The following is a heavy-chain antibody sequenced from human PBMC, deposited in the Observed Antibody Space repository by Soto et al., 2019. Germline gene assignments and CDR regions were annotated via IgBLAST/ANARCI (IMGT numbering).Heavy chain of an antibody. Sequence: GGSLRLSCAASGFKFINYAMSWVRQAPWKGLEWVSLISATGVVKYYAYSVKGRFTISRDNSQITLYIEVHIFTAKETPVYYCAKDRRAGGHYALYFDFWGQGDQVAVSS. CDR2: ISATGVVK. CDR1: GFKFINYA. V-gene: IGHV3-23*01. J-gene: IGHJ1*01. D-gene: IGHD3-9*01. CDR3: AKDRRAGGHYALYFDF.